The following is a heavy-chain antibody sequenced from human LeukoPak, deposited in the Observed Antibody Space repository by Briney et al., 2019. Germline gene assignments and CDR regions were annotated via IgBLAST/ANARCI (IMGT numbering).Heavy chain of an antibody. V-gene: IGHV3-15*01. CDR1: GFTFSSYE. D-gene: IGHD3-9*01. CDR3: TTRLRYFDWTIYDFDY. CDR2: IKSKTDGGTT. J-gene: IGHJ4*02. Sequence: PGGSLRLSCAASGFTFSSYEMNWVRQAPGKGLEWVGRIKSKTDGGTTDYAAPVKGRFTISRDDSKNTLYLQMNSLKTEDTAVYYCTTRLRYFDWTIYDFDYWGQGTLVTVSS.